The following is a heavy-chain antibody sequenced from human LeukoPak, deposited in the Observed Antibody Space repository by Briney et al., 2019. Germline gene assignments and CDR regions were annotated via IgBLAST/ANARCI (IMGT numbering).Heavy chain of an antibody. CDR1: GDSISSYY. Sequence: SETLSLTCSVSGDSISSYYWTWIRQPPGKGLEWIGHISHSGSTNYNPSLKGRLTISADTSKNHISLKLTSVSAADTAVYYCARPSSIAATGGLDAFDIWGQGTLVTVSS. CDR3: ARPSSIAATGGLDAFDI. CDR2: ISHSGST. V-gene: IGHV4-59*08. D-gene: IGHD6-13*01. J-gene: IGHJ3*02.